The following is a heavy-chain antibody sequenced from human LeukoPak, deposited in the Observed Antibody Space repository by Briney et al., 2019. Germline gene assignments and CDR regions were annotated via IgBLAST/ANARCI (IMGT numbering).Heavy chain of an antibody. D-gene: IGHD1-26*01. CDR1: GGSISSYY. Sequence: PSETLSLTCTVSGGSISSYYWSWIRQPAGKGLEWIGRIYTSGSTNYNPSLKSRVTMSVDTSKIQFSLKLSSVTAADTAVYYCARGTTIVGATRGNWFDPWGQGTLVTVSS. J-gene: IGHJ5*02. CDR3: ARGTTIVGATRGNWFDP. V-gene: IGHV4-4*07. CDR2: IYTSGST.